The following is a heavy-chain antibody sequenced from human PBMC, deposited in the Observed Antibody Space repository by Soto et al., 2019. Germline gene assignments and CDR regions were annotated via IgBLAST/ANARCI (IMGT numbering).Heavy chain of an antibody. V-gene: IGHV4-31*03. Sequence: SDTLCLTCTVSGGSISSFFYFWSWIRQPPGKGLEWIGNIFYSGTTYYNPSLKSRVTISVDTSKNQFSLKLSSVTAADTAVYFCARGVLYWGQGTLVTVSS. J-gene: IGHJ4*02. CDR1: GGSISSFFYF. CDR2: IFYSGTT. CDR3: ARGVLY. D-gene: IGHD1-1*01.